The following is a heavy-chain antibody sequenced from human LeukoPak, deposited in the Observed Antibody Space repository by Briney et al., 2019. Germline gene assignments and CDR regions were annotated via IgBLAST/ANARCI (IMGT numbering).Heavy chain of an antibody. CDR3: ARDRIEGYYYYYYGMDV. CDR1: GYTFTDFY. CDR2: INPSTGVT. Sequence: ASVKVSCKASGYTFTDFYLHWVRQAPGQGLEWMGWINPSTGVTSCAQKFQGRVTMTRDTSISTAYVELSRLRSDDTAMYYCARDRIEGYYYYYYGMDVWGQGTTVTVSS. V-gene: IGHV1-2*02. J-gene: IGHJ6*02.